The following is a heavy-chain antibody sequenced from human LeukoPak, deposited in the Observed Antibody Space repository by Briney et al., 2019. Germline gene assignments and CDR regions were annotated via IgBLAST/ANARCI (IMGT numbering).Heavy chain of an antibody. V-gene: IGHV4-59*12. CDR2: IYYSGNT. Sequence: SETLSLTCTVSGGSISSYYWSWIRQPPGKGLEWIGYIYYSGNTNYNPSLKSRVSISVDTSKNQFSLKLTSVTAADTAVYYCGRDNRRGLPQFDYWGQGTLVTVSS. CDR1: GGSISSYY. J-gene: IGHJ4*02. CDR3: GRDNRRGLPQFDY. D-gene: IGHD2/OR15-2a*01.